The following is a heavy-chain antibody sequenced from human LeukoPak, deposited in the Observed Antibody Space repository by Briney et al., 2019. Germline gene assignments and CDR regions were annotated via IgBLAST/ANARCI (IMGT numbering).Heavy chain of an antibody. CDR3: ARDPHSNHYYMDV. D-gene: IGHD4-11*01. V-gene: IGHV3-30-3*01. Sequence: PGGSLRLSCAASGFTFSSYAMHGVRQAPGKGLEWVAVISYDGSNKYYADSVKGRFTISRDNPKNTLYLQMNSLRAEDTAVYYCARDPHSNHYYMDVWGKGTTVTVSS. CDR2: ISYDGSNK. CDR1: GFTFSSYA. J-gene: IGHJ6*03.